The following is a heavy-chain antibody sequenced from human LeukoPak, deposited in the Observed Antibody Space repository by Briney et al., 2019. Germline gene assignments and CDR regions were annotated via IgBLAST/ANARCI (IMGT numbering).Heavy chain of an antibody. CDR1: GFTFSNYW. CDR2: INQPGSQK. CDR3: ARVATTGTVDY. D-gene: IGHD1-1*01. J-gene: IGHJ4*02. V-gene: IGHV3-7*01. Sequence: GGSLRLSCAVSGFTFSNYWMSWVRRAPGKGLEWVANINQPGSQKYYVDSVTGRFTISRDNAKNSLYLEMNSLRAEDTAVYYCARVATTGTVDYWGQGTLVTVSS.